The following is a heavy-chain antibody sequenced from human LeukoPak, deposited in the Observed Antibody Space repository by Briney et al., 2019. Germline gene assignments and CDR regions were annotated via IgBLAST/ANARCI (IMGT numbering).Heavy chain of an antibody. CDR3: TRSLFVVVPAATDY. Sequence: GGSLRLSCTASGFTFGDYAMSWVRQAPGEGLEWVGFIRSKAYGGTTEYAASVKGRFTISRDDSKSIAYLQMNSLKTEDTAVYYCTRSLFVVVPAATDYWGQGTLVTVSS. CDR2: IRSKAYGGTT. J-gene: IGHJ4*02. V-gene: IGHV3-49*04. CDR1: GFTFGDYA. D-gene: IGHD2-2*01.